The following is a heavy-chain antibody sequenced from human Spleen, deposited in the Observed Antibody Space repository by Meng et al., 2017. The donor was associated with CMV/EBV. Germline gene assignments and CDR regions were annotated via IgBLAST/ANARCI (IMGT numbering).Heavy chain of an antibody. CDR2: INSDETDS. Sequence: SCAASGFTFSSHWMHWVRQAPGKGLIWLSRINSDETDSGYVDSVKGRFTISRDNAKNTLFLQMDSLRADDTAIYYCGRQGSAWYIDSWGRGTLVTVSS. CDR1: GFTFSSHW. D-gene: IGHD1-14*01. V-gene: IGHV3-74*01. J-gene: IGHJ5*01. CDR3: GRQGSAWYIDS.